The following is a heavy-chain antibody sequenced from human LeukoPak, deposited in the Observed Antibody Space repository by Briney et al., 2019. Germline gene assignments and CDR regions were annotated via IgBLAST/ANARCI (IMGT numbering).Heavy chain of an antibody. V-gene: IGHV4-39*01. J-gene: IGHJ3*02. Sequence: SETLSLTCTVSGGAISSSSYYWGWSRQPPGKGLEWIGSIYYSGSTYYNPSLKSRVTISVDTSKNQFSLKLSSVTAADTAVYYCATTDYGGNSDPVDIWGQGTMVTVSS. CDR1: GGAISSSSYY. CDR3: ATTDYGGNSDPVDI. CDR2: IYYSGST. D-gene: IGHD4-23*01.